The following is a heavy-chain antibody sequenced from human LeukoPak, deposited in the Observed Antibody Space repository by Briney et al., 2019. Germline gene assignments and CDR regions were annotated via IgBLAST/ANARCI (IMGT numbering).Heavy chain of an antibody. CDR2: IIPIFGTA. J-gene: IGHJ5*02. D-gene: IGHD2-21*01. Sequence: GASVKVSCKASGGTFSSYAISWVRQAPGQGLEWMGGIIPIFGTANYAQKFQARVTITADESTSTAYMELSSLRPEDTAVYYCARGPSPFVVNNWFDPWGQGTLVTVSS. V-gene: IGHV1-69*13. CDR1: GGTFSSYA. CDR3: ARGPSPFVVNNWFDP.